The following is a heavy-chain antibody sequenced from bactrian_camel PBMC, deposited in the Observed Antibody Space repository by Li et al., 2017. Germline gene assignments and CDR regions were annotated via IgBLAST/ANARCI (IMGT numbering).Heavy chain of an antibody. D-gene: IGHD1*01. Sequence: HVQLVESGGGTVPPGGSLNLSCAAIGKTNVLNCMGWFRQALGNDCELVSTMGPDGSTVYADSVKGRFTISRDNAKNTLCLQMNSLKPEDTAMYYCAATIVVVDIRRDLDESDFGYWGRQGTQVTVS. CDR2: MGPDGST. V-gene: IGHV3S53*01. J-gene: IGHJ4*01. CDR1: GKTNVLNC.